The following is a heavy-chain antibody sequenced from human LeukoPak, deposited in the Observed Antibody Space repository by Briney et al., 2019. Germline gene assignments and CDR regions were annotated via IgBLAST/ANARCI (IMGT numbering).Heavy chain of an antibody. V-gene: IGHV3-11*03. CDR3: ARKLGGAQCGGDCFFDH. J-gene: IGHJ4*02. D-gene: IGHD2-21*02. CDR1: GFMLSVYY. Sequence: PGGSLRLSCEASGFMLSVYYMSWFRLAPGRGLEWIEYISPTASYTTYADSVRGRFTISRDNAKNLLFLQMNDLTTDDTAVYYCARKLGGAQCGGDCFFDHWGQGTRVAVSS. CDR2: ISPTASYT.